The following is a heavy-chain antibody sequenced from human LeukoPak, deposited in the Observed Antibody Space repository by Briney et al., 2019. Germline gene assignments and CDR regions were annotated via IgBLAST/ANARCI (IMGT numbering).Heavy chain of an antibody. CDR2: ISGSGGST. V-gene: IGHV3-23*01. CDR1: GFTFSNYA. D-gene: IGHD3-22*01. Sequence: GGSLRLSCAVSGFTFSNYAMSWVRQAPGKGLEWVSAISGSGGSTYYGDSVKGRFTISRDNSKNTLYLQMNSLRAEDTAVYYCVKDQGFYYDSSVYYWGQGTLVTVSS. J-gene: IGHJ4*02. CDR3: VKDQGFYYDSSVYY.